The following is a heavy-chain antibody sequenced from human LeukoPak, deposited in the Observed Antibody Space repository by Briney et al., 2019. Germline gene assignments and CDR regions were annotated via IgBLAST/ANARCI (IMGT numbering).Heavy chain of an antibody. Sequence: PGGSLRLSCAASGFTFSSYAMSWVRQAPGKGLEWVSSISSSSDYIYYADSVKGRFTISRDNAKNSLYLQMNSLRADDTAVYYCARDYMVIDLDFWGQGTLVTVSS. D-gene: IGHD2-21*01. V-gene: IGHV3-21*01. CDR3: ARDYMVIDLDF. J-gene: IGHJ4*02. CDR2: ISSSSDYI. CDR1: GFTFSSYA.